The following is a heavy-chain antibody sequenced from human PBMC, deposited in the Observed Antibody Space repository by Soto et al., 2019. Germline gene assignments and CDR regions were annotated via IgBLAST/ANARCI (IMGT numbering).Heavy chain of an antibody. CDR1: GYTFTSYY. V-gene: IGHV1-46*03. Sequence: ASVKVSCKASGYTFTSYYMHWVRQAPGQGLEWMGIINPSGGSTSYAQKFQGRVTMTRDTSTSTVYMELSSLRSEDTAVYYCARDGNYYFSSGYPLNWFVPWGQGTLVTVSS. D-gene: IGHD3-22*01. CDR3: ARDGNYYFSSGYPLNWFVP. CDR2: INPSGGST. J-gene: IGHJ5*02.